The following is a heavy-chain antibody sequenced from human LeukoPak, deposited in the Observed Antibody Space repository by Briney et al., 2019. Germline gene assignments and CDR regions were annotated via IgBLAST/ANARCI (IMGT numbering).Heavy chain of an antibody. J-gene: IGHJ2*01. V-gene: IGHV4-4*02. CDR2: IYHSGST. D-gene: IGHD3-3*02. Sequence: PSGTLSLTCAVSGGSISSSNWWSWVRQPPGKGLEWIGEIYHSGSTNYNPSLKSRVTISVDKSKNQFSLKLSSVTAADTAVYYCARDRIFAVVTQTPNWYFDLWGRGTLVTVSS. CDR1: GGSISSSNW. CDR3: ARDRIFAVVTQTPNWYFDL.